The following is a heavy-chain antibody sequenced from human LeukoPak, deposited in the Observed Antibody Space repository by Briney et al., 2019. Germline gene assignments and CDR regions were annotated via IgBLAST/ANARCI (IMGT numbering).Heavy chain of an antibody. CDR1: GFTFSSYG. CDR2: IRYDGSNK. CDR3: AKDRGNDYGDSYFDY. J-gene: IGHJ4*02. Sequence: GGSLRLSCAASGFTFSSYGMHWVRQAPGKGLEWVAFIRYDGSNKYYADSVKGRFTISRDNSKNTLYLQMNSLRAEDTAVYYCAKDRGNDYGDSYFDYWGQGTLVTVSS. V-gene: IGHV3-30*02. D-gene: IGHD4-17*01.